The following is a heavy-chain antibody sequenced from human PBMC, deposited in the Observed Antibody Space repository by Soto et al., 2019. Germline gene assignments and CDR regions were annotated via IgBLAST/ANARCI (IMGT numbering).Heavy chain of an antibody. V-gene: IGHV4-61*08. Sequence: PSETLSLTCTVSGGSISSGGYYWSWIRQHPGKGLEWIGYIYYSGSTNYNPSLKSRVTISVDTSKNQFSLKLSSVTAADTAVYYCARDRGYSYGTLDVWGKGTTVTVSS. D-gene: IGHD5-18*01. J-gene: IGHJ6*04. CDR2: IYYSGST. CDR3: ARDRGYSYGTLDV. CDR1: GGSISSGGYY.